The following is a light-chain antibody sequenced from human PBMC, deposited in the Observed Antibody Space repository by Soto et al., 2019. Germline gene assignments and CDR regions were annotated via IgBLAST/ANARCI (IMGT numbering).Light chain of an antibody. Sequence: EIVMTQSPATLSVSPGERATLSCRASQSVSSYLAWYQQKPGQAPRLLIYDASNRATGIPARFSGSGSGTDFTLTISRLEPEDFAVYYCQQYDTSPWTFGQGTKVDIK. J-gene: IGKJ1*01. CDR1: QSVSSY. CDR3: QQYDTSPWT. V-gene: IGKV3-11*01. CDR2: DAS.